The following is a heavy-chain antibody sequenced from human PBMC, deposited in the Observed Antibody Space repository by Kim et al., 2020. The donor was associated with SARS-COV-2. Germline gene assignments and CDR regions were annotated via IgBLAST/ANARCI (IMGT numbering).Heavy chain of an antibody. V-gene: IGHV1-8*01. J-gene: IGHJ3*02. CDR1: GYTFTSYD. Sequence: ASVKVSCKASGYTFTSYDINWVRQATGQGLEWMGWMNPNSGNTGYAQKFQGRVTMTRNTSISTAYMELSSLRSEDTAVYYCASPGKSSGDAFDIWGQGTMVTVSS. D-gene: IGHD3-10*01. CDR3: ASPGKSSGDAFDI. CDR2: MNPNSGNT.